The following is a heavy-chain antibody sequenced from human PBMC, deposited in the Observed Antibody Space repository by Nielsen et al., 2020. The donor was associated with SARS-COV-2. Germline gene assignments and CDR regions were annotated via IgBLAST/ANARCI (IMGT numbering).Heavy chain of an antibody. Sequence: GESLKISCAASGFIFSSYEMSWVRRAPGRGLEWVSYISGSGSTIYYADSLRGRITISRDNAKNSLFLQMNSLRAEDTAVYYCARDSQWLVTGYYYYGMDVWGQGTTVTVSS. J-gene: IGHJ6*02. D-gene: IGHD6-19*01. V-gene: IGHV3-48*03. CDR2: ISGSGSTI. CDR1: GFIFSSYE. CDR3: ARDSQWLVTGYYYYGMDV.